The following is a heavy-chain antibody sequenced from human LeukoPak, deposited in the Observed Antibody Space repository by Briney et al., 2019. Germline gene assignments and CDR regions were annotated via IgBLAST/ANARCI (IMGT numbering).Heavy chain of an antibody. Sequence: TGGSLRLSCAASGFTFSSYSMNWVRQAPGKGLEWVSCISSSSSTLYYADSVKGRSTISRDNAKNSLYLQMNSLRAEDTAVYYCARAPWSAYDSPHDYWGQGTLVTVSS. CDR1: GFTFSSYS. V-gene: IGHV3-48*01. J-gene: IGHJ4*02. CDR2: ISSSSSTL. D-gene: IGHD3-3*01. CDR3: ARAPWSAYDSPHDY.